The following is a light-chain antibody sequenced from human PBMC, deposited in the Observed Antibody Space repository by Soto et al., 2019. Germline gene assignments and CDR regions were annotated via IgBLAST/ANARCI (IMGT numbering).Light chain of an antibody. Sequence: DIVLTQSPLSLPVTPGEPASISCRSSQSLLHSTGNNHLDWYLQKPGQPPQLLIYWGSNRASGVPDRFSGSGSGTDFTLKISRVEAVDVGVYYCMQGRQLPATFGQGTRLDIK. J-gene: IGKJ5*01. CDR1: QSLLHSTGNNH. CDR2: WGS. CDR3: MQGRQLPAT. V-gene: IGKV2-28*01.